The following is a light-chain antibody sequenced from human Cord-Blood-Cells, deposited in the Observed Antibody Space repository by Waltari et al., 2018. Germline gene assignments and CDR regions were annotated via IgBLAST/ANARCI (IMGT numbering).Light chain of an antibody. CDR1: QNVLYSSNNKNY. CDR3: QQDYSPPT. CDR2: SAS. J-gene: IGKJ1*01. V-gene: IGKV4-1*01. Sequence: DIVMTQSPDSLAVSLGQRATINCKSSQNVLYSSNNKNYLAWYQQKPRQPPKLLIYSASTRASGVPDRFSGCGSGTDYTLTISNLQAEDVAVYYCQQDYSPPTFGQGTKVEIK.